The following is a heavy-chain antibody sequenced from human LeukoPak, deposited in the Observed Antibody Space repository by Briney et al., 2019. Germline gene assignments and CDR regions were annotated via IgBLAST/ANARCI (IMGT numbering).Heavy chain of an antibody. Sequence: GGSLRLSCAASGFTFSSYSMNWVRQAPGKGLEWVSSISSSSSYIYYADSVKGRFTISRDNAKNSLYLQMNSLRAEDTAVYYCARAKDTAMVDYWGQGTLATVSS. V-gene: IGHV3-21*01. J-gene: IGHJ4*02. CDR3: ARAKDTAMVDY. CDR1: GFTFSSYS. CDR2: ISSSSSYI. D-gene: IGHD5-18*01.